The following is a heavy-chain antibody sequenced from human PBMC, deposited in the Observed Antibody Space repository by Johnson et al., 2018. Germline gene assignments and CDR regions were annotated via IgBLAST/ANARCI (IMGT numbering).Heavy chain of an antibody. J-gene: IGHJ6*02. Sequence: EVQLVESGGGLVQPGRSLRLSCAASGFTFDDYAMHWVRQAPGKGLEWVSGIHWNSGSICSADSVKGRFTISRDNAKNSLYLPMNSLRAEDTALYYCAKDRDSGSYSDHYYYYYGMDVWGQGTTVTVSS. D-gene: IGHD1-26*01. CDR3: AKDRDSGSYSDHYYYYYGMDV. CDR2: IHWNSGSI. V-gene: IGHV3-9*01. CDR1: GFTFDDYA.